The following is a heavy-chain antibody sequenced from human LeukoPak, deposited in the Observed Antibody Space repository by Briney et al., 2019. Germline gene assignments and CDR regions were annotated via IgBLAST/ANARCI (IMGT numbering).Heavy chain of an antibody. CDR1: GYTFISYY. CDR2: INPSGGST. D-gene: IGHD3-22*01. CDR3: ARDRTAYYDSSGYYYSSPSNFDY. V-gene: IGHV1-46*01. Sequence: ASVKVSCKASGYTFISYYIHWVRQAPGQGLEWMGIINPSGGSTTYAQKFQGRVTLTRDTSTSTAYMELRSLRSDDTAVYYCARDRTAYYDSSGYYYSSPSNFDYWGQGTLVTVSS. J-gene: IGHJ4*02.